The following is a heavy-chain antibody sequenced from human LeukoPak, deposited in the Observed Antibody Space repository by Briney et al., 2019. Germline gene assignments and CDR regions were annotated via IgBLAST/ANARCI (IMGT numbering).Heavy chain of an antibody. J-gene: IGHJ4*02. CDR2: IKQDGSEK. V-gene: IGHV3-7*01. Sequence: GGSLRLSCAASGFTFSSYWMSWVRQAPGKGLEWVANIKQDGSEKYYVDSVKGRFTISRDNAKNSLYLQMNSLRAEDTAVYYCARRGDSSGYYYGFDYWGQGTLVTVSS. CDR3: ARRGDSSGYYYGFDY. CDR1: GFTFSSYW. D-gene: IGHD3-22*01.